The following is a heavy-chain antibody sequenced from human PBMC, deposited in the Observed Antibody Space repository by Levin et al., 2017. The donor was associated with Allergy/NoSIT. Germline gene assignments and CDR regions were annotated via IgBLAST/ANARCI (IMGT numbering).Heavy chain of an antibody. CDR2: ISSSSSYI. J-gene: IGHJ6*02. CDR3: AREREVAAPGGFYYYGMDV. Sequence: PGGSLRLSCAASGFTFSSYSMNWVRQAPGKGLEWVSSISSSSSYIYYADSVKGRFTISRDNAKNSLYLQMNSLRAEDTAVYYCAREREVAAPGGFYYYGMDVWGQGTTVTVSS. V-gene: IGHV3-21*01. CDR1: GFTFSSYS. D-gene: IGHD6-6*01.